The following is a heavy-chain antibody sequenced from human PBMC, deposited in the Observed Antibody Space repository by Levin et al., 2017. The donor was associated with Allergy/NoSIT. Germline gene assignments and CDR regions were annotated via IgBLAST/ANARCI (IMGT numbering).Heavy chain of an antibody. CDR1: GFPFSSYA. CDR2: ISYDGSNK. V-gene: IGHV3-30-3*01. J-gene: IGHJ4*02. Sequence: GGSLRLSCAASGFPFSSYAMHWVRQAPGKGLEWVALISYDGSNKYYADSVKGRFTISRDNSKNTLYLQMNSLRAEDTAVYYCARTPSGSSSWYSIDYWGQGTLVTVSS. CDR3: ARTPSGSSSWYSIDY. D-gene: IGHD6-13*01.